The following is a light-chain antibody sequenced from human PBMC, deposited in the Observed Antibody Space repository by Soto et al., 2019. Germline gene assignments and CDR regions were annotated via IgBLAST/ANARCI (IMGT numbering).Light chain of an antibody. CDR2: GAS. CDR3: RQYGSSPPLT. Sequence: EIVLTQSPGTLSLSPGERATLSCRAGQSVSSSYLAWYQQKPGQAPRLLIYGASSRATGIPDRFSGSGSGTDFTLTISRLEPEDFAVYYCRQYGSSPPLTFGGGTKVDIK. CDR1: QSVSSSY. V-gene: IGKV3-20*01. J-gene: IGKJ4*01.